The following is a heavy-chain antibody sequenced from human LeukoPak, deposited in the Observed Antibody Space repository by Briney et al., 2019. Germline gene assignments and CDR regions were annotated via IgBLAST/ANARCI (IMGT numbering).Heavy chain of an antibody. CDR1: GGSLTSYY. D-gene: IGHD3-22*01. Sequence: SETLSLTCTVSGGSLTSYYWSWIRQPAGKGLEWIGRVYTGGSTNYNPSLKSRVTMSLDESKNQFSLKLSSVTAADTAVYYCASLPPYYYDSSGYYVWGQGTLVAVSS. J-gene: IGHJ4*02. V-gene: IGHV4-4*07. CDR2: VYTGGST. CDR3: ASLPPYYYDSSGYYV.